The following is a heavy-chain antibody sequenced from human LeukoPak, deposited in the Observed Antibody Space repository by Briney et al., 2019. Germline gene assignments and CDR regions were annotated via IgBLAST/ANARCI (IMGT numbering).Heavy chain of an antibody. D-gene: IGHD3-10*01. CDR2: IYYSGST. V-gene: IGHV4-59*01. CDR3: ARGEVTMVRGVITNYYYYYGMDV. Sequence: SETLSLTCTVSGGSIRSYYWSWIRQPPGKGLEWIGYIYYSGSTNYNPSLKSRVTISVDTSKNQFSLKLSSVTAADTAVYYCARGEVTMVRGVITNYYYYYGMDVWGQGTTVTVSS. CDR1: GGSIRSYY. J-gene: IGHJ6*02.